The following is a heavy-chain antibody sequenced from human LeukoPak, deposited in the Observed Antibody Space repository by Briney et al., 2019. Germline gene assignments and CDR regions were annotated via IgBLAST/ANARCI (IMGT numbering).Heavy chain of an antibody. D-gene: IGHD1-26*01. V-gene: IGHV3-9*03. CDR2: ISWNSGSI. CDR3: AKDSGSAAYYFDY. J-gene: IGHJ4*02. CDR1: GFTFDDYA. Sequence: GRSLRLSCAASGFTFDDYAMHWVRQAPGKGLEWVSGISWNSGSIGYADSVKGRFTISRDNAKNSLYLQMNILRAEDMALYYCAKDSGSAAYYFDYWGREPWSPSPQ.